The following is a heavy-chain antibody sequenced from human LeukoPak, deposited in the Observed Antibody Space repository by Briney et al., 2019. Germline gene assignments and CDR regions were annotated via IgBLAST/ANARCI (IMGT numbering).Heavy chain of an antibody. CDR2: IKQDGSEK. J-gene: IGHJ4*02. V-gene: IGHV3-7*01. CDR3: ARISRYVWGRFEY. D-gene: IGHD3-16*01. CDR1: GFTISSYW. Sequence: GGPLRLSCAASGFTISSYWMSWVRQAPGKGLERVANIKQDGSEKYYVDSVKGRFTISRDNAKNSLYLQMNSLRAEDTAVYYCARISRYVWGRFEYWGQGTLVTVS.